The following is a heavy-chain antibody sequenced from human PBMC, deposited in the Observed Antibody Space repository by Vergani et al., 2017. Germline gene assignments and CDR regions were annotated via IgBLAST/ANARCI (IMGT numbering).Heavy chain of an antibody. D-gene: IGHD5-12*01. Sequence: EVQLLEAGGDLVQPGGSLRLSCAASGITFNHYAMNWVRQAAGKGLEWVSGISGSGGSTYYAGSVKGRFTISRDSSKNTLYLHMNSLSAGDTAVYYCAKANPRNSGYDYLYYYHAMDVWGQGTAVTVSS. J-gene: IGHJ6*02. CDR2: ISGSGGST. V-gene: IGHV3-23*01. CDR1: GITFNHYA. CDR3: AKANPRNSGYDYLYYYHAMDV.